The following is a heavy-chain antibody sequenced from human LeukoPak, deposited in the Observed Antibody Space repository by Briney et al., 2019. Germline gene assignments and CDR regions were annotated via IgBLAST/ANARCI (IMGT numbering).Heavy chain of an antibody. V-gene: IGHV3-53*01. J-gene: IGHJ4*02. Sequence: PGGSLRLSCAASGFTFSSYAMSWVRQAPGKGLEGVSVIYSGGSTYYSDSVKGRFTISRDNSKNTLYLQMNSLRAEDTAVYYCARTDYGSGSYSDYWGQGTLVTVSS. CDR1: GFTFSSYA. CDR3: ARTDYGSGSYSDY. D-gene: IGHD3-10*01. CDR2: IYSGGST.